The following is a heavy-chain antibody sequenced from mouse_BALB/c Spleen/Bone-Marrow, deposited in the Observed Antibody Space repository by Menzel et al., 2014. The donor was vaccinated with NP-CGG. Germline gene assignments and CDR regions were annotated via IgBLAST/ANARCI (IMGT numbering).Heavy chain of an antibody. CDR1: GFNIXDTY. V-gene: IGHV14-3*02. Sequence: VQLKESGAELVKPGASVKLSCTASGFNIXDTYMYWVKQRPEQGLEWIGRIDPANGNTKYDPKFQDKATITADTSSNTAYLQLSSLTSEDTAVYYCARYYYGSSLFAYWGQGTLATVSA. J-gene: IGHJ3*01. CDR2: IDPANGNT. CDR3: ARYYYGSSLFAY. D-gene: IGHD1-1*01.